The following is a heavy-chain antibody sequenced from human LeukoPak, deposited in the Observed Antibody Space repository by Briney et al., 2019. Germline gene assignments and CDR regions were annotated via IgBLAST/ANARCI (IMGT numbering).Heavy chain of an antibody. V-gene: IGHV4-31*03. CDR3: ARTGIVSPHFDY. CDR2: IYCSGST. J-gene: IGHJ4*02. D-gene: IGHD1-26*01. CDR1: GGSISSGDYY. Sequence: SETLSLTCTVSGGSISSGDYYWSWIRQHPGKGLEWIGYIYCSGSTYYNPSLKSRVTISVDTSKNQFSLKLSSVTAADTAVYYCARTGIVSPHFDYWGQGTLVSVCS.